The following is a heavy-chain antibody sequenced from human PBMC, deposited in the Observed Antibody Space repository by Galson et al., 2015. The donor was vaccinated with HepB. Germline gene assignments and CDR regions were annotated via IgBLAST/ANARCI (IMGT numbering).Heavy chain of an antibody. J-gene: IGHJ4*02. CDR2: ISYDGSNK. D-gene: IGHD4-23*01. CDR1: GFTFSSYT. CDR3: ARDASSYGGNSAFFDY. Sequence: SLRLSCAASGFTFSSYTMHWVRQAPGKGLEWVAVISYDGSNKYYADSVKGRFTISRDNSKSTLYLQMNSLRAEDTAVYYCARDASSYGGNSAFFDYWGQGTLVTVSS. V-gene: IGHV3-30*04.